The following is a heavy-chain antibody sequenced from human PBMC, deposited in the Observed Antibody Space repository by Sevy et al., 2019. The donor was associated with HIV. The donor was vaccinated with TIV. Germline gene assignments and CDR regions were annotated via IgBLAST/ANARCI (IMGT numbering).Heavy chain of an antibody. CDR1: GFTFSSYA. D-gene: IGHD6-6*01. CDR2: ISGSGGST. CDR3: AKPPEYSSSSPFDY. V-gene: IGHV3-23*01. Sequence: GGSLRLSCAASGFTFSSYAMSWVRQAPGKGLEWVSAISGSGGSTYYADSVKGRFTISRDKSKNTLYLQMNSLRAEDTAVYYCAKPPEYSSSSPFDYWGQGTLVTVSS. J-gene: IGHJ4*02.